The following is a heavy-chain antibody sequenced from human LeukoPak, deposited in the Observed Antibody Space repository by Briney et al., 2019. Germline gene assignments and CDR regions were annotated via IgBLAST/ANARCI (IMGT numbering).Heavy chain of an antibody. J-gene: IGHJ4*02. Sequence: SQTLSLTCAISGDSVSRNSAAWNWIRLSPSRGLEWLGRTYYRSNWDNDYSSSVRSRININADTSKIQFFLQLDSVTPEDTAVYYCARGAYCGDASCFHFDYWGQGALVTVSS. CDR3: ARGAYCGDASCFHFDY. D-gene: IGHD2-21*01. CDR1: GDSVSRNSAA. CDR2: TYYRSNWDN. V-gene: IGHV6-1*01.